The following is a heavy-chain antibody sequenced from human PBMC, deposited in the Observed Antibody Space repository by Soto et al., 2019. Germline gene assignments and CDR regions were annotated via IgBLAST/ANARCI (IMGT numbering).Heavy chain of an antibody. J-gene: IGHJ5*02. CDR2: IYYSGST. CDR1: GGSISSSSYY. CDR3: ARRREGNWFDP. V-gene: IGHV4-39*01. Sequence: QLQLQESGPGLVKPSETLSLTCTVSGGSISSSSYYWGWIRQPPGKGLEWIGSIYYSGSTYYNPSTKRRVTISVDTSKNQFSLKLSSVTAADTAVYYCARRREGNWFDPWGQGTLVTVSS.